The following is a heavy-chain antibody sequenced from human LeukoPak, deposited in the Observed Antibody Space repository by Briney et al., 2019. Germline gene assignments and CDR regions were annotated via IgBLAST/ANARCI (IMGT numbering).Heavy chain of an antibody. CDR1: GYTFTSYW. CDR2: IYPGDSDT. V-gene: IGHV5-51*01. Sequence: GESLKISCKGSGYTFTSYWIGWVRQMPGKGLEWMGIIYPGDSDTRYSPSFQGQVTISADKSISTAYLQWSSLKASDTAMYYCARQAFTLPRSFDYWGQGTLVTVSS. CDR3: ARQAFTLPRSFDY. J-gene: IGHJ4*02. D-gene: IGHD2/OR15-2a*01.